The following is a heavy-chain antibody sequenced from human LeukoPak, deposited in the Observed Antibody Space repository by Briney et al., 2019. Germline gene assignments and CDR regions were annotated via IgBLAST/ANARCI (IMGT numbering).Heavy chain of an antibody. CDR2: MNPNSGNT. J-gene: IGHJ6*03. CDR1: GYTFTSYD. Sequence: ASVEVSCKASGYTFTSYDINWVRQATGQGLEWMGWMNPNSGNTGYAQKFQGRVTKTRNTSISTAYMELSSLRSEDTAVYYCARYYYGSGSASSHYYMDVWGKGTTVTVSS. D-gene: IGHD3-10*01. V-gene: IGHV1-8*01. CDR3: ARYYYGSGSASSHYYMDV.